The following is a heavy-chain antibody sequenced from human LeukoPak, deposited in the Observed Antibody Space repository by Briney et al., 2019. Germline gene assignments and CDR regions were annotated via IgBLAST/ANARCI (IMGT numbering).Heavy chain of an antibody. CDR2: TYYRSKWYN. D-gene: IGHD3-22*01. Sequence: SQTLSLTCAISGDSVSSNSAAWNWIRQSPSRGLEWLGRTYYRSKWYNDYAVSVKSRITINPDTSKNQYSLQLNSVTPEDTAVYYCARESHYYDSSGYDAFDIWGQGTMVTVSS. CDR1: GDSVSSNSAA. V-gene: IGHV6-1*01. CDR3: ARESHYYDSSGYDAFDI. J-gene: IGHJ3*02.